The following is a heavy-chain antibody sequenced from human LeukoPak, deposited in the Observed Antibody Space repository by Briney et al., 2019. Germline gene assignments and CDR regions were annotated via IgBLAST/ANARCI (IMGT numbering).Heavy chain of an antibody. Sequence: GSSVKVSCKASGGTFSSYAFSWVRQAPGQGLEWMGGIIPIFGTANYAQKFQDRVTITADESTSTAYMKLSSLRSEDTAVYYCARSDDGELDYWGQGTLVTVSS. D-gene: IGHD3-3*01. J-gene: IGHJ4*02. CDR1: GGTFSSYA. CDR3: ARSDDGELDY. V-gene: IGHV1-69*01. CDR2: IIPIFGTA.